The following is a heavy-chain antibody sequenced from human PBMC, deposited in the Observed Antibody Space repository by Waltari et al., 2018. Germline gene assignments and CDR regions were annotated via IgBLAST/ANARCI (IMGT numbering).Heavy chain of an antibody. Sequence: EVQLLESGGGLVQPGGSLRLSCAASGFTFSSYAMSWVRQAPGKGLEWVSAISGSGVSTYYADSGKGRFTISRDNSKNTLSLQMNSLRAEDTAVYYCAKDRQQLVYWFDPWGQVTLVTVSS. CDR3: AKDRQQLVYWFDP. D-gene: IGHD6-13*01. CDR1: GFTFSSYA. CDR2: ISGSGVST. J-gene: IGHJ5*02. V-gene: IGHV3-23*01.